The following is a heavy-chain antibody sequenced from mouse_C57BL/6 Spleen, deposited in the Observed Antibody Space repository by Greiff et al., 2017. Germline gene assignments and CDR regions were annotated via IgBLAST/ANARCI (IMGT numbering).Heavy chain of an antibody. V-gene: IGHV5-6*01. CDR1: GFTFSSYG. Sequence: EVKLQESGGDLVKPGGSLKLSCAASGFTFSSYGMSWVRQTPDKRLEWVATISSGGSYTYYPDSVKGRFTISRDNAKNTLYLQMSSLKSEDTAMYYCARQGLLRFNWYFDVWGTGTTVTVSS. D-gene: IGHD1-1*01. J-gene: IGHJ1*03. CDR3: ARQGLLRFNWYFDV. CDR2: ISSGGSYT.